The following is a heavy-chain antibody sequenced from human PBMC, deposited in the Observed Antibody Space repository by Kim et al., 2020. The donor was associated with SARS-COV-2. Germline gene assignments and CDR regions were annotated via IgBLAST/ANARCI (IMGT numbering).Heavy chain of an antibody. J-gene: IGHJ6*02. CDR3: ARDRSSRRLLFRHYYYYGMDV. Sequence: GGSLRLSCAASGFTFSDYYMSWIRQAPGKGLEWVSYISSSGSTIYYADSVKGRFTISRDNAKNSLYLQMNSLRAEDTAVYYCARDRSSRRLLFRHYYYYGMDVWGQGTTVTVSS. D-gene: IGHD2-2*01. V-gene: IGHV3-11*01. CDR2: ISSSGSTI. CDR1: GFTFSDYY.